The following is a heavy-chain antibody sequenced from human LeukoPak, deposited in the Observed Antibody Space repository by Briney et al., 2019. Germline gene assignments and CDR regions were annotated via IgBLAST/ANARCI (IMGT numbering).Heavy chain of an antibody. Sequence: SETLSLTCSVSGGSISSSSHYWDWIRQSPGKGLEWIGTIYYSGATYYNTSLKSRVTISVDTSKDQFSLELRSVTAADTAIYYCARENELLGHCTRTDCYGAFDIWGQGTMVTVSS. CDR1: GGSISSSSHY. CDR2: IYYSGAT. CDR3: ARENELLGHCTRTDCYGAFDI. J-gene: IGHJ3*02. V-gene: IGHV4-39*01. D-gene: IGHD2-2*01.